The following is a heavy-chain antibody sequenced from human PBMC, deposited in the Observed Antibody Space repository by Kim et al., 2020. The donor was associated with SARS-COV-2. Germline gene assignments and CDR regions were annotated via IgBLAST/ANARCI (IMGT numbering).Heavy chain of an antibody. CDR3: TKKYDY. J-gene: IGHJ4*02. Sequence: IYYRGVTYYNPSLKSRLSISVDKSKNLFSLRLTSVTAADTAVYYCTKKYDYWGQGTLVTVSS. CDR2: IYYRGVT. V-gene: IGHV4-31*02.